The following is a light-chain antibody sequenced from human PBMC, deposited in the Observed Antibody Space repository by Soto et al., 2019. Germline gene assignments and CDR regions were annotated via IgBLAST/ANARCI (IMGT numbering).Light chain of an antibody. CDR2: GSS. Sequence: EVVCTQSPCTLSLSPGEKASLSCRASQSTTYLAWYQQKPGQAPRLLIYGSSTRAPGTPDRFSASGSGTDVTLTISRLEPEDFAVYFCQRYGRSQWTFGQGTKVDIK. V-gene: IGKV3-20*01. CDR3: QRYGRSQWT. J-gene: IGKJ1*01. CDR1: QSTTY.